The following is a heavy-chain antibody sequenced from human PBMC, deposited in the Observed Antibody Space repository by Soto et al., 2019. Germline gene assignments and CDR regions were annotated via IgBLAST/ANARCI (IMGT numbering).Heavy chain of an antibody. CDR2: ISAYSGNT. CDR1: GYTFTSYG. D-gene: IGHD3-3*01. V-gene: IGHV1-18*01. CDR3: ARCAYYDFWSGYRRWYFDY. J-gene: IGHJ4*02. Sequence: ASVKVSCKASGYTFTSYGISWVRQAPGQGLEWMGWISAYSGNTNYAQKLQGRVTMTTDTSTSTAYMELRSLRSDDTAVYYCARCAYYDFWSGYRRWYFDYWGQGTLVTVSS.